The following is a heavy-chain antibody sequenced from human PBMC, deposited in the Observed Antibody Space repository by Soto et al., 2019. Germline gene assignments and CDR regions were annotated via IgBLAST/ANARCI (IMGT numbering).Heavy chain of an antibody. V-gene: IGHV1-69*13. J-gene: IGHJ6*04. CDR1: GGTFSSYA. D-gene: IGHD3-3*01. CDR3: ARGGTSFGVIPTQGGYYYYGMDV. Sequence: SVKVSCKASGGTFSSYAISWVRQAPGQGLEWMGGIIPIFGTANYAQKFQGRVTITADESTSTAYMELSSLRSEDTAVYYCARGGTSFGVIPTQGGYYYYGMDVWGAGTTVTVSS. CDR2: IIPIFGTA.